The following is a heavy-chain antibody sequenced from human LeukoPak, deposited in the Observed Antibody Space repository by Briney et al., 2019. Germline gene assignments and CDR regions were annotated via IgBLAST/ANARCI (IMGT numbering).Heavy chain of an antibody. J-gene: IGHJ4*02. D-gene: IGHD3-9*01. CDR2: ISSSGSTI. CDR3: ARADDYDILTGDQRSPDY. CDR1: GFTFSDYY. Sequence: GGSLRLSCAASGFTFSDYYMSWIRQAPGKGLERVSYISSSGSTIYYADSVKGRFTISRDNAKNSLYLQMNSLRAEDTAVYYCARADDYDILTGDQRSPDYWGQGTLVTVSS. V-gene: IGHV3-11*01.